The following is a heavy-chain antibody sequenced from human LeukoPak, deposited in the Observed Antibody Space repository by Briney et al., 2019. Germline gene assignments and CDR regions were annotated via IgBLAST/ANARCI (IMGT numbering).Heavy chain of an antibody. D-gene: IGHD2-8*01. J-gene: IGHJ4*02. CDR2: IRSDGSST. Sequence: GGSLRLSCAASGITFTSNWHWVRQAPGKGLVWVSRIRSDGSSTSYADSVKGRFTNSRDSAKNTLYLQMNRLRVEDTAVYYCAAIGVGYWGQGTLVTVSS. CDR1: GITFTSNW. CDR3: AAIGVGY. V-gene: IGHV3-74*01.